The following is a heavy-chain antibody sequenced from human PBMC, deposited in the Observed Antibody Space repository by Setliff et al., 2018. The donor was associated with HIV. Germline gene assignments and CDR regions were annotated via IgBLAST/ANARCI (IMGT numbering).Heavy chain of an antibody. J-gene: IGHJ3*02. D-gene: IGHD1-26*01. V-gene: IGHV3-7*03. CDR2: INPDGSHR. CDR1: GFTFTISW. Sequence: GGSLRLSCAASGFTFTISWMNWVRQAPGKGLEWVANINPDGSHRDYVDSVKGRFTISRDNAKNSLYLQMNSRRAEDTAVYYCARNTDVDSVYRPFHIWGQGTMVTVSS. CDR3: ARNTDVDSVYRPFHI.